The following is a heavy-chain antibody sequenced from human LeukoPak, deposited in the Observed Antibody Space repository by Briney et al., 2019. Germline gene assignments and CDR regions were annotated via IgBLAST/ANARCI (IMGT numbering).Heavy chain of an antibody. CDR2: IYYSGST. CDR3: ARELGEPYFDY. V-gene: IGHV4-59*12. CDR1: GGSISSYY. D-gene: IGHD1-26*01. J-gene: IGHJ4*02. Sequence: PSETLSLTCTVSGGSISSYYWSWIRQPPGKGLEWIGYIYYSGSTYYNPSLKSRVTISVDTSKNQFSLKLSSVTAADTAVYYCARELGEPYFDYWGQGTLVTVSS.